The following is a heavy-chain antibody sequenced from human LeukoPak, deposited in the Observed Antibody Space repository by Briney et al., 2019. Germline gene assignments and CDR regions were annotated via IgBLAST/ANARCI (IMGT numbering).Heavy chain of an antibody. CDR2: ISSNGGST. Sequence: GGSLRLSCAASGFTFSSYAKHWVRQAPGKGLEHVSAISSNGGSTYYANSVKGRFTISRDNSKNTLYLQMGSLRAEDMAVYYCARAEYVDTAMVYYYYYGMDVWGQGTTVTVSS. CDR1: GFTFSSYA. J-gene: IGHJ6*02. D-gene: IGHD5-18*01. V-gene: IGHV3-64*01. CDR3: ARAEYVDTAMVYYYYYGMDV.